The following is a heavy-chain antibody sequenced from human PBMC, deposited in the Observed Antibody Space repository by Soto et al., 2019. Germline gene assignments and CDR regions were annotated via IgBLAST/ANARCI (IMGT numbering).Heavy chain of an antibody. Sequence: QITLKESGPTLVKPTQTLTLTCSCSGFSISADGVGVGWIRQPPGKALEWLAILYWDDDKRYSPSLNSRLTITKDTSRNQVVLTMTNVDPVDTATYFCAHSRRRAPCSGGNCYHFDSWGQGTLVTVSS. CDR2: LYWDDDK. J-gene: IGHJ4*02. D-gene: IGHD2-15*01. V-gene: IGHV2-5*02. CDR1: GFSISADGVG. CDR3: AHSRRRAPCSGGNCYHFDS.